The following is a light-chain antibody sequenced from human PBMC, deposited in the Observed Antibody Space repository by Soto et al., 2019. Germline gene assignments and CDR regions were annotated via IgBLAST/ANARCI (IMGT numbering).Light chain of an antibody. V-gene: IGKV3-20*01. CDR2: DVS. J-gene: IGKJ1*01. CDR1: RSLSSTS. Sequence: EIVLTQSPGTLSLSPGERAALSCRASRSLSSTSLAWYQQRPGQAPRLRIYDVSSRATGIPDRFSGSGSGTDFTITINRLEPDAVAVYYCQQYGSSPRTFGQGTKVEIK. CDR3: QQYGSSPRT.